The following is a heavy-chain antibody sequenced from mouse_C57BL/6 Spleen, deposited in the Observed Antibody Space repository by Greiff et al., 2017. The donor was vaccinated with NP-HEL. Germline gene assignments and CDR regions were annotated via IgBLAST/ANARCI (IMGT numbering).Heavy chain of an antibody. CDR2: ISSGGSYT. CDR1: GFTFSSYG. Sequence: EVQVVESGGDLVKPGGSLKLSCAASGFTFSSYGMSWVRQTPDKRLEWVATISSGGSYTYYPDSVKGRFTISRDNAKNTLYLQMSSLKSEDTAMYYCARQYGNSFDYWGQGTTLTVSS. D-gene: IGHD2-1*01. J-gene: IGHJ2*01. CDR3: ARQYGNSFDY. V-gene: IGHV5-6*01.